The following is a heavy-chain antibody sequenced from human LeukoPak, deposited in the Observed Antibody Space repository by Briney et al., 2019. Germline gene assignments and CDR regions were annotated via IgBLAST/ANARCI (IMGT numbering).Heavy chain of an antibody. Sequence: SETLSLTCTVSGGSISIYYWNWIRQPPGKGLEWIGYIYNSGSTSYNPSLKSRVTISVDTSKNQFSLKLTSVTAADTAVYYCLGDRGLTYWGQGTLVTVSS. D-gene: IGHD3-16*01. CDR1: GGSISIYY. CDR2: IYNSGST. CDR3: LGDRGLTY. V-gene: IGHV4-59*01. J-gene: IGHJ4*02.